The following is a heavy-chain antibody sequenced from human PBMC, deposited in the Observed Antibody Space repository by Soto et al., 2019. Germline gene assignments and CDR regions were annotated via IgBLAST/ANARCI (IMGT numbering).Heavy chain of an antibody. Sequence: QVQLQESGPGLVKPSQTLSLTCTVSGDSISSGDYYWSWIRQPPGKGLEWIGYIYYSGSTYYNPYLHSRVTISLDTSKKQFSLKLSSVTAADTAVYYCARERYYYGSGTYTGDAFDIWGQGTMVTVSS. CDR2: IYYSGST. D-gene: IGHD3-10*01. CDR1: GDSISSGDYY. V-gene: IGHV4-30-4*01. J-gene: IGHJ3*02. CDR3: ARERYYYGSGTYTGDAFDI.